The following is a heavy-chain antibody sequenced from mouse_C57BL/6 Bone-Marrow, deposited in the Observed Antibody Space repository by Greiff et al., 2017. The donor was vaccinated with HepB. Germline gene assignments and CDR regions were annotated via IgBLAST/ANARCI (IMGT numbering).Heavy chain of an antibody. Sequence: VQLQQSGAELVRPGTSVKVSCKASGYAFTNYLIEWVKQRPGQGLEWIGVINPGCGGTNYNEKFKGKATLTADKSSSTAYRQLSSLTSEDSAVYFCARTSWFAYWGQGTLVTVSA. V-gene: IGHV1-54*01. CDR3: ARTSWFAY. J-gene: IGHJ3*01. CDR2: INPGCGGT. CDR1: GYAFTNYL.